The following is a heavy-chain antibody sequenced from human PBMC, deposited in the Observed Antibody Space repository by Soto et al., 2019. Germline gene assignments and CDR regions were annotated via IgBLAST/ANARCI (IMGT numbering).Heavy chain of an antibody. Sequence: GGSLRLSCAASGFTFSSYAMSWVRQAPGKGLEWVSAISGSGGSTYYADSVKGRFTISRDNSKNTLYLQMNSLRAEDTAVYYCAKVRRLTIFGVVISYMDVWGKGTTVTVSS. CDR3: AKVRRLTIFGVVISYMDV. CDR1: GFTFSSYA. D-gene: IGHD3-3*01. V-gene: IGHV3-23*01. J-gene: IGHJ6*03. CDR2: ISGSGGST.